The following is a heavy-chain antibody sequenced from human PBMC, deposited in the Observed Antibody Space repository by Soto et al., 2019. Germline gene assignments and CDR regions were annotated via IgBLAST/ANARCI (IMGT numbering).Heavy chain of an antibody. J-gene: IGHJ3*02. Sequence: EVQLLESGGGLVQPGGSLRLSCAASGFTFSSYAMTWVRQAPGKGLEWVSIVSSGGGSTYYADSVKGRFTISRDNSRNTLYLQRNSLRAEETAVYYCAKPRVVATIVDAFDIWGQGTMVTVSS. CDR3: AKPRVVATIVDAFDI. V-gene: IGHV3-23*01. CDR2: VSSGGGST. D-gene: IGHD2-15*01. CDR1: GFTFSSYA.